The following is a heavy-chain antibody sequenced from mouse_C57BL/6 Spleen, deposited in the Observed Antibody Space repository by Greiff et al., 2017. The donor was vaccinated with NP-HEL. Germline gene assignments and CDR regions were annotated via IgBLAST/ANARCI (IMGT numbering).Heavy chain of an antibody. CDR1: GFNIKDYY. V-gene: IGHV14-2*01. Sequence: VQRVESGAELVKPGASVKLSCTASGFNIKDYYMHWVKQRTEQGLEWIGMIDPEDGETKYAPKFQGKATITADTSSNTAYLQLSSLTSDDTAVYSCARSRVAYWYFDVWGTGTTVTVSS. CDR3: ARSRVAYWYFDV. D-gene: IGHD1-1*02. J-gene: IGHJ1*03. CDR2: IDPEDGET.